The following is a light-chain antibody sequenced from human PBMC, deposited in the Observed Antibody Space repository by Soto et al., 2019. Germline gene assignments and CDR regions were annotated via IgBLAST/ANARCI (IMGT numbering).Light chain of an antibody. CDR3: HQYNSYSTWT. Sequence: DIQMAQSPSTLSASVGDRVTITCRASQSISSWLPWYQQKPGKAPKALIYKGSSLENGVPSRFSCSGSGTEFTLTSSSLQPDDFATYYCHQYNSYSTWTFGQETKVQIK. J-gene: IGKJ1*01. CDR1: QSISSW. CDR2: KGS. V-gene: IGKV1-5*03.